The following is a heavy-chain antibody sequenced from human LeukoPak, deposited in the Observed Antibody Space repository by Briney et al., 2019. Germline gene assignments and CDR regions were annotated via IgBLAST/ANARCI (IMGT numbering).Heavy chain of an antibody. CDR2: ISSSGSTI. CDR1: GFTFSDYY. D-gene: IGHD3-10*01. V-gene: IGHV3-11*04. Sequence: GGSLRLSCAASGFTFSDYYMSWIRQAPGKGLEWVSYISSSGSTIYYADSVKGRFTISGDNAKKSLYLQMNSLRAEDTAVYYCARVYQGVSLFDGIDYWGQETLVTVSS. CDR3: ARVYQGVSLFDGIDY. J-gene: IGHJ4*02.